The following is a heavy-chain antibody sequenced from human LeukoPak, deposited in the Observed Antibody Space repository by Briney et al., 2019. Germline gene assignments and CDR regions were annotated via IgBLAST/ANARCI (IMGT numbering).Heavy chain of an antibody. CDR1: GFTFSTYS. Sequence: SGGSLRLSCAASGFTFSTYSLNWVRQAPGKGLEWVSYISSTSNTIYYADSVKGRFTISRDNAKNSLYLQMNSLRAEDTAVYYCARGLDFWSGSYDYWGQGTLVTVSS. CDR3: ARGLDFWSGSYDY. J-gene: IGHJ4*02. CDR2: ISSTSNTI. D-gene: IGHD3-3*01. V-gene: IGHV3-48*01.